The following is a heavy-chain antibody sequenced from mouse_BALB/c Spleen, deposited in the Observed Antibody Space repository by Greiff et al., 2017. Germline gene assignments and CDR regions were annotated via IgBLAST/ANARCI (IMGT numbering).Heavy chain of an antibody. CDR1: GYSITSGYY. V-gene: IGHV3-6*02. J-gene: IGHJ2*01. D-gene: IGHD1-1*01. CDR3: AREDTTVVATDY. Sequence: EVKVEESGPGLVKPSQSLSLTCSVTGYSITSGYYWNWIRQFPGNKLEWMGYISYDGSNNYNPSLKNRISITRDTSKNQFFLKLNSVTTEDTATYYCAREDTTVVATDYWGQGTTLTVSS. CDR2: ISYDGSN.